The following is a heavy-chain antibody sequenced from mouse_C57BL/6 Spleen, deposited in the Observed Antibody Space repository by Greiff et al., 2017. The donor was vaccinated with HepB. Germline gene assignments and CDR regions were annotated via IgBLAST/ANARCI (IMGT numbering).Heavy chain of an antibody. Sequence: SGAELVRPGTSVTLSCKASGYTFTDYEMHWVKQTPVHGLEWIGAIDPETGGTAYNQKFKGKAILTADKSSSTAYMELRSLTSEDSAVYYCTRKSNWDDAMDYWGQGTSVTVSS. CDR3: TRKSNWDDAMDY. J-gene: IGHJ4*01. CDR1: GYTFTDYE. CDR2: IDPETGGT. V-gene: IGHV1-15*01. D-gene: IGHD4-1*01.